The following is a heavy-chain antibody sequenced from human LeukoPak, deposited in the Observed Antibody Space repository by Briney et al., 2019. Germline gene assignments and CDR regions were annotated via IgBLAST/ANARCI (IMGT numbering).Heavy chain of an antibody. V-gene: IGHV3-20*04. CDR2: INWNGGGT. D-gene: IGHD3-16*02. CDR1: GFTFDDFG. CDR3: ARWELSGRVMERLSWIDH. Sequence: GGSLRLSCAASGFTFDDFGMTWDRQAPGKGLEWVSGINWNGGGTGYADSVKGRFTISRDNAKKILYLQMNSLRVEDTAVYYCARWELSGRVMERLSWIDHWGQGALVTVSS. J-gene: IGHJ4*02.